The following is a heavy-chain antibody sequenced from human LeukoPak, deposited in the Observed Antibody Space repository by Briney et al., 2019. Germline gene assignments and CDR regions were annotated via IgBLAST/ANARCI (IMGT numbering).Heavy chain of an antibody. V-gene: IGHV3-23*01. CDR3: AKKISPWLASDAFDI. CDR1: RFTFSSYA. Sequence: GGSLRLSCAASRFTFSSYAMSWVRQAPGKGLEWVSAISGSGGSTYYADSVKGRFTISRDNSKNTLYLQMNSLRAEDTAVYYCAKKISPWLASDAFDIWGQGTMVTVSS. J-gene: IGHJ3*02. CDR2: ISGSGGST. D-gene: IGHD6-19*01.